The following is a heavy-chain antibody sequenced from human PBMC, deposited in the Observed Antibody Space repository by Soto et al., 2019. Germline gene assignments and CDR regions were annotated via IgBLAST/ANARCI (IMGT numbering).Heavy chain of an antibody. J-gene: IGHJ4*02. Sequence: EVQLVESGGGLVQPGGSLRLSCAASGFTVSSNYMSWVRQAPGKGLEWVSVIYSGGSKYYADSVKGRCTISRHNFQNTLYLQMNSLSAEDTAVYYCARAAIFAVIIHDYYFDYWGQGTLVTVSS. V-gene: IGHV3-53*04. CDR2: IYSGGSK. CDR1: GFTVSSNY. D-gene: IGHD3-3*01. CDR3: ARAAIFAVIIHDYYFDY.